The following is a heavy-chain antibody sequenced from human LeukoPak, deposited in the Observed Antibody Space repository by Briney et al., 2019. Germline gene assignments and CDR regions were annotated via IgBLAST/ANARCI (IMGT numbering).Heavy chain of an antibody. CDR2: MNPNSGNT. CDR3: ARDLAYYDSSGYPGDY. Sequence: ASVKVSCKASGYTFTSYDINWVRQATGQGLEWMGWMNPNSGNTGYAQKFQGRVTITRNTSISTAYMELSRLRSDDTAVYYCARDLAYYDSSGYPGDYWGQGTLVTVSS. D-gene: IGHD3-22*01. V-gene: IGHV1-8*03. J-gene: IGHJ4*02. CDR1: GYTFTSYD.